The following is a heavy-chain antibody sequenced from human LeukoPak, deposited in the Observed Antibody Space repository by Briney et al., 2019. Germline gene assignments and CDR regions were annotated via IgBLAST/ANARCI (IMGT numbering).Heavy chain of an antibody. CDR3: ARGRGGSWYRRNWFDP. CDR1: GVSFSGYY. V-gene: IGHV4-34*01. Sequence: PSETLSLTCAVYGVSFSGYYWSWIRQPPGKGLEWIGKINHSGSTNYNPSLKSRVTISVDTSKNQFSLKLSSVTAADTAVYYCARGRGGSWYRRNWFDPWGQGTLVTVSS. CDR2: INHSGST. D-gene: IGHD6-13*01. J-gene: IGHJ5*02.